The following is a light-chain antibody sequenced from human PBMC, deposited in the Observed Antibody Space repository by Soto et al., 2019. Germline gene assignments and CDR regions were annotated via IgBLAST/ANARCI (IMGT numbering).Light chain of an antibody. V-gene: IGKV1-9*01. J-gene: IGKJ4*01. Sequence: IQMPQSPSSLSASVGDIFTITCRASQDIAIYLAWYQQKPGEAPKLLIYAASTLYGGVPSRFSGSGSGTDFALTITSLQAEDFATYYCQQLRMYPSTFGGGTKVDI. CDR3: QQLRMYPST. CDR1: QDIAIY. CDR2: AAS.